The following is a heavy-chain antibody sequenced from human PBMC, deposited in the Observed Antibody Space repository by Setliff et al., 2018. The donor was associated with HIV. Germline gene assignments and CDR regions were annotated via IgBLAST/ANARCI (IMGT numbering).Heavy chain of an antibody. V-gene: IGHV4-39*02. CDR3: ARDGGSSGWYFVLGYSDY. CDR2: MYYTGST. D-gene: IGHD6-19*01. Sequence: PSETLSLTCTVSDASITADTFYWNWIRQPPGKGLEWIGSMYYTGSTYYNPSLKSRVTISIDTSKNQFSLKLNSVTAADTAMYYCARDGGSSGWYFVLGYSDYWGPGTLVTVSS. J-gene: IGHJ4*02. CDR1: DASITADTFY.